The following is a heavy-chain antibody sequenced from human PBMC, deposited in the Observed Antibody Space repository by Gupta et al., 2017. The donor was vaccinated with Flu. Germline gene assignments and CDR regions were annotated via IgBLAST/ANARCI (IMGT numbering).Heavy chain of an antibody. V-gene: IGHV4-59*01. J-gene: IGHJ4*02. CDR1: STYY. Sequence: STYYWTWIRQPPGKGLEWIGYIHYSGTTNYNPSLESRLTISVDTSKSQFSLKLNSMTAADTAVYYCARAIATAGSASEFDYWGQGTLVTVSS. CDR3: ARAIATAGSASEFDY. CDR2: IHYSGTT. D-gene: IGHD6-13*01.